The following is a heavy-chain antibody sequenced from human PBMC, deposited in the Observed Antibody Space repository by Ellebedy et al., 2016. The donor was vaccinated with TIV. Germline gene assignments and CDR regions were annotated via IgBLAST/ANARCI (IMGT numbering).Heavy chain of an antibody. Sequence: ASVKVSCKASGYTFTSYGISWVRQAPGQGLEWMGGIIPIFGTANYAQKFQGRVTITADESTSTAYMELSSLRSEDTAVYYCARVDWELPRTGFDYWGQGTLVTVSS. V-gene: IGHV1-69*13. CDR1: GYTFTSYG. CDR2: IIPIFGTA. J-gene: IGHJ4*02. D-gene: IGHD1-26*01. CDR3: ARVDWELPRTGFDY.